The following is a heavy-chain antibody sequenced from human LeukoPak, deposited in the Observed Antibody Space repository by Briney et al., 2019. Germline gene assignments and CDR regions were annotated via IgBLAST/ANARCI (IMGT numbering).Heavy chain of an antibody. CDR2: ISSSSSYI. J-gene: IGHJ4*02. D-gene: IGHD3-9*01. V-gene: IGHV3-21*01. CDR1: GFTFSSCS. Sequence: GGSLRLSCAASGFTFSSCSMTWVRQAPGKGLEWVSSISSSSSYIYYADSVKGRFTISRDNAKNSLYLQMNSLRAEDTAVYYCARELRYFDWSFDYWGQGTLVTASS. CDR3: ARELRYFDWSFDY.